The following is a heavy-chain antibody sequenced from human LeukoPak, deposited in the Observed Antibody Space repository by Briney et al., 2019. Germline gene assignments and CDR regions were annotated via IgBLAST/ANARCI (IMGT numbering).Heavy chain of an antibody. J-gene: IGHJ4*02. V-gene: IGHV3-30*01. Sequence: QLGGSLRLSCAASGFTFSSYAMHWVRQAPGKGLEWVAVISYDGSNKYYADSVKGRFTISRDNSKNTLYLQMNSLRAEDTAVYYCARDWAGDYWGQGTLVTVSS. CDR1: GFTFSSYA. CDR2: ISYDGSNK. D-gene: IGHD3-16*01. CDR3: ARDWAGDY.